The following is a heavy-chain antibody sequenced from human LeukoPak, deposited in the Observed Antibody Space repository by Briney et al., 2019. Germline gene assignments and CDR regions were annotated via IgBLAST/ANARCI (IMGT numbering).Heavy chain of an antibody. V-gene: IGHV3-74*01. CDR1: GFTFSTYW. CDR3: VKACSSDYYFDY. CDR2: INGDGSSS. D-gene: IGHD6-25*01. Sequence: GGSLRLSCAASGFTFSTYWMHWVRQAPGKGLVWVSRINGDGSSSTYADSVKGRFTISRDNSKNTLYLQMSSLKTEDTAVYYCVKACSSDYYFDYWGQGTLVTVSS. J-gene: IGHJ4*02.